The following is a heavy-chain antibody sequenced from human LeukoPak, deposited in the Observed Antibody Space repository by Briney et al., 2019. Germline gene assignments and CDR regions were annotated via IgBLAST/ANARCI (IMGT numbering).Heavy chain of an antibody. Sequence: SGTLSLTCTVSGGSINSYYWSWIRQPPGKGLEWIGSVYYSGGTYFNPSLKSRLTMSVDTSNSHFSLRLGSVTAADTAVYYCARPAHDAFDIWGQGTKVTVSS. CDR3: ARPAHDAFDI. CDR2: VYYSGGT. J-gene: IGHJ3*02. CDR1: GGSINSYY. V-gene: IGHV4-59*04.